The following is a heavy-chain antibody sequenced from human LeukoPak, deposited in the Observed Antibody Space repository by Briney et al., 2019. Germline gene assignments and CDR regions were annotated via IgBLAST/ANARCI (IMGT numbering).Heavy chain of an antibody. J-gene: IGHJ4*02. D-gene: IGHD3-22*01. CDR1: GYTFTSYG. Sequence: ASVKVSCKASGYTFTSYGISWVRQAPGQGLEWMGWISAYNGNTNYAQKLQGRVTMTTDTSTSTAYTELRSLRSDDTAVYYCARDLYYYDSSGLGYWGQGTLVTVSS. CDR3: ARDLYYYDSSGLGY. V-gene: IGHV1-18*01. CDR2: ISAYNGNT.